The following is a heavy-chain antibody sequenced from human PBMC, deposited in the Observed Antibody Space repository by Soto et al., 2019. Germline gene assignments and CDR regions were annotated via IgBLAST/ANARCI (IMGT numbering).Heavy chain of an antibody. CDR3: ARQTAMPPNSYSGMDV. D-gene: IGHD5-18*01. Sequence: QVHLVQSGAEVKKPGSSVKVSCTASGGTFGSYTVTWVRQAPGQGLEWMGEIIPMFGTASYAQKFHGRVTITADKSTTTAHMELSSLSSDDTDVYFCARQTAMPPNSYSGMDVWGQGTTVTVSS. CDR2: IIPMFGTA. J-gene: IGHJ6*02. CDR1: GGTFGSYT. V-gene: IGHV1-69*06.